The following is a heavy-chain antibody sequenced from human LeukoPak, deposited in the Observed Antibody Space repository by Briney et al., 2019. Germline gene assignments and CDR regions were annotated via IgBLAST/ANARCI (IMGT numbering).Heavy chain of an antibody. J-gene: IGHJ4*02. CDR1: GFTFSSYG. D-gene: IGHD3-3*01. CDR2: ISYDGSNK. V-gene: IGHV3-30*03. Sequence: GGSLRLSCAASGFTFSSYGMHWVRQAPGKGLEWVAVISYDGSNKYYADSVKGRFTISRDNSKDTLYLQMNSLRAEDTAVYYCAILPGGFWSGYYGYWGQGTLVTVSS. CDR3: AILPGGFWSGYYGY.